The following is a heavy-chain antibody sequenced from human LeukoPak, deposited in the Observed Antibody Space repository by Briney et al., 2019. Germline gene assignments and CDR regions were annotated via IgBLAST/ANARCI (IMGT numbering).Heavy chain of an antibody. CDR1: GGTFSSYA. D-gene: IGHD2-2*01. J-gene: IGHJ3*02. CDR3: TVPAAHYDAFDI. CDR2: IIPIFGTA. Sequence: SVKVSCKASGGTFSSYAISWVRQAPGQGLEWMGGIIPIFGTANYAQKFQGRVTITADESTSTAYMELSSLRSEGTAVYYCTVPAAHYDAFDIWGQGTMVTVSS. V-gene: IGHV1-69*01.